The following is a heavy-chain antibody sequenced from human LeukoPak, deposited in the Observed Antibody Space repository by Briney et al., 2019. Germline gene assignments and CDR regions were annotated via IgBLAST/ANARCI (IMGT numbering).Heavy chain of an antibody. D-gene: IGHD6-19*01. CDR3: ARIAMAGIGDGFDI. V-gene: IGHV3-20*04. CDR2: INWNGGST. CDR1: GFTFDDYD. J-gene: IGHJ3*02. Sequence: GGSLRLSCAASGFTFDDYDMSWVRQAPGKGLEWVSGINWNGGSTGYADSVKGRFTISRDNARNSLYLQMDSLRAEDTALYYCARIAMAGIGDGFDIWGQGTMVTVSS.